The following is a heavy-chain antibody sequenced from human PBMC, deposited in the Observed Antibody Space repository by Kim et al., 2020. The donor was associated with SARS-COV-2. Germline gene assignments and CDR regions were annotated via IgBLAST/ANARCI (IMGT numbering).Heavy chain of an antibody. Sequence: ASVKVSCKASEYTFSNYYMHWVRQAPGQGLEWMAIVNPSGDTTNYAQKFQGRVTVTRDTSTSTVYMQLTSLTYEDTAVYYCARAVRGPPDTWFDPWGQGTLVTVSS. D-gene: IGHD6-19*01. CDR3: ARAVRGPPDTWFDP. V-gene: IGHV1-46*01. CDR1: EYTFSNYY. J-gene: IGHJ5*02. CDR2: VNPSGDTT.